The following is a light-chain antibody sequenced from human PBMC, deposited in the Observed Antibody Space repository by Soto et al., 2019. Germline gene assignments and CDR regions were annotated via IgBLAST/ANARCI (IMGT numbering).Light chain of an antibody. CDR2: DVS. CDR1: SSDVGGYNY. J-gene: IGLJ2*01. Sequence: QSALTQPASVSGSPGQSITISCTGTSSDVGGYNYVSWYQQHPGKAPKLMIYDVSNRPSGVSTRFSGSKSGDTASLTISGLQAEDEADYYCSSYTTSSTVVFSGGTQLTVL. V-gene: IGLV2-14*01. CDR3: SSYTTSSTVV.